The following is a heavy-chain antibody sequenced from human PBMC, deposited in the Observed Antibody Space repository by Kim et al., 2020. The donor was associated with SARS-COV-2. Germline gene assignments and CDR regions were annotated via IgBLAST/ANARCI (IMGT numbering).Heavy chain of an antibody. CDR3: AREVGATLYYYYGMDV. V-gene: IGHV3-30*04. CDR2: ISYDGSNK. Sequence: GGSLRLSCAASGFTFSSYAMHWVRQAPGKGLEWVAVISYDGSNKYYADSVKGRFTISRDNSKNTLYLQMNSLRAEDTAVYYCAREVGATLYYYYGMDVWGQGTTVTVSS. D-gene: IGHD1-26*01. CDR1: GFTFSSYA. J-gene: IGHJ6*02.